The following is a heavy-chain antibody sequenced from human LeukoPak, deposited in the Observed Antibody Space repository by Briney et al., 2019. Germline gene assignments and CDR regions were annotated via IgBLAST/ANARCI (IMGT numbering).Heavy chain of an antibody. J-gene: IGHJ4*02. D-gene: IGHD3-10*01. CDR3: ARGGSIWFGELPTTD. CDR1: GFTFSSYW. Sequence: PGGSLRLSCAASGFTFSSYWMHWVRQAPGKGLVWVSRINSDGSSTSYADSVKDRFTISRDNAKNTLYLRINSLRAEDTAVYYCARGGSIWFGELPTTDWGQGTLVTVSS. CDR2: INSDGSST. V-gene: IGHV3-74*01.